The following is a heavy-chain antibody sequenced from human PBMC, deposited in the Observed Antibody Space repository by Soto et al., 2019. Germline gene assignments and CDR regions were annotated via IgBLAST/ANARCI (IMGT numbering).Heavy chain of an antibody. CDR3: ARGFYGDYANWFDP. CDR1: GYTFTGYY. Sequence: ASVKVSCKASGYTFTGYYMHWVRQAPGQGLEWMGWINPNSGGTNYAQKFQGWVTMTRDTSISTAYMELSRLRSDDTAVYYCARGFYGDYANWFDPWGQGTLVTVSS. D-gene: IGHD4-17*01. J-gene: IGHJ5*02. V-gene: IGHV1-2*04. CDR2: INPNSGGT.